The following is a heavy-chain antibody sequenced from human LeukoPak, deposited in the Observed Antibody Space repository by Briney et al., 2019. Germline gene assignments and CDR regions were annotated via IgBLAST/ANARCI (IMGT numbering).Heavy chain of an antibody. D-gene: IGHD4-11*01. Sequence: GGSLRLXCAASGFTFSSYSMNWVRQAPGKGLEWVSSISSSSSYIYYADSVKGRFTISRDNAKNSLYLQVNSLRAEDTAVYYCARDPYSGLFDYWGQGTLVTVSS. CDR3: ARDPYSGLFDY. CDR2: ISSSSSYI. CDR1: GFTFSSYS. J-gene: IGHJ4*02. V-gene: IGHV3-21*01.